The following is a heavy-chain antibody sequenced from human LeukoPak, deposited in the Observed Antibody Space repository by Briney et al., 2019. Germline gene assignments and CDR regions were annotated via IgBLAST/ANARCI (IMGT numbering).Heavy chain of an antibody. D-gene: IGHD2-21*02. CDR2: IHPNSGGT. J-gene: IGHJ5*02. CDR3: ARDRVTLTTFQYDWFDP. CDR1: GYTFIGYY. Sequence: ASVKVSCKASGYTFIGYYMHWVRQAPGQGLEWMGWIHPNSGGTNYAQKFQGRVTMTRDTSISTAYMELSRLRSDDTAVYCCARDRVTLTTFQYDWFDPWGQGTLVTVSS. V-gene: IGHV1-2*02.